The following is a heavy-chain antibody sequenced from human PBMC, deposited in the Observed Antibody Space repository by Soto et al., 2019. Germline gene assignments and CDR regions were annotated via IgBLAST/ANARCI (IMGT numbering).Heavy chain of an antibody. CDR1: GGTFSSYA. V-gene: IGHV1-69*13. Sequence: SVKVSCKASGGTFSSYAISWVRQAPGQGLEWMGGIIPIFGTANYAQKFQGRVTITADESTSTAYMELSSLRSADTAMYYCARETGDYESGYYIDYWGRGTLVTVSS. CDR3: ARETGDYESGYYIDY. CDR2: IIPIFGTA. J-gene: IGHJ4*02. D-gene: IGHD3-3*01.